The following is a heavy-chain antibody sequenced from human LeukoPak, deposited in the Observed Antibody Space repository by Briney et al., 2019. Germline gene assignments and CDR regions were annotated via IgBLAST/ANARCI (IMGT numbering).Heavy chain of an antibody. CDR2: INPNSGGT. CDR3: ARDLRENYYYYMDV. CDR1: GYTFTSYG. D-gene: IGHD1-26*01. Sequence: ASVKVSCKASGYTFTSYGISWVRQAPGQGLEWMGWINPNSGGTNYAQKFQGRVTMTRDTSISTAYMELSRLRSDDTAVYYCARDLRENYYYYMDVWGKGTTVTISS. J-gene: IGHJ6*03. V-gene: IGHV1-2*02.